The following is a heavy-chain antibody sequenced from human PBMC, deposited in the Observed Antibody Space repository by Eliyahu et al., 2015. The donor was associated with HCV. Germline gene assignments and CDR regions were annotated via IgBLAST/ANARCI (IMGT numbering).Heavy chain of an antibody. CDR1: GFTVSSNY. D-gene: IGHD3-3*01. CDR2: IYSGGST. Sequence: EVQLVESGGGLVQPGGSLRLSCAASGFTVSSNYMSWVRQAPGKGLEWVSVIYSGGSTYYADSVKGRFTISRDNSKNTLYLQMNSLRAEDTAVYYCGGSITIFGVVSQPLDYWGQGTLVTVSS. CDR3: GGSITIFGVVSQPLDY. J-gene: IGHJ4*02. V-gene: IGHV3-66*01.